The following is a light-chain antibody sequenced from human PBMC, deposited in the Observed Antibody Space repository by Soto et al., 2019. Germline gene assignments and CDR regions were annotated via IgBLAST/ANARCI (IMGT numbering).Light chain of an antibody. V-gene: IGKV3-20*01. CDR2: GAS. CDR3: QQYAVSPVT. J-gene: IGKJ5*01. Sequence: EIVLTQSSGTLSLSPGERATLSWSASQSVSSSYLAWYQQKPGQAPRLLIYGASSRATGIPDRFSGSGSGTDFTLTISRLEPEDFAVFYCQQYAVSPVTFGQGTRLEI. CDR1: QSVSSSY.